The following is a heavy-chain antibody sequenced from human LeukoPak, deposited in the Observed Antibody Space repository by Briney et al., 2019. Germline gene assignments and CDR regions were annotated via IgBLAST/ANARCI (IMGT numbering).Heavy chain of an antibody. J-gene: IGHJ4*02. CDR3: AKAGPLLNDYGDYVEYFDY. CDR1: GFTFSSYS. Sequence: GGSLRLSCAASGFTFSSYSMNWVRQAPGKGLEWVSSISSSSAYIYYADSMKGRFTISRDNAKNSLFLQMNSLRAEDTAVYYCAKAGPLLNDYGDYVEYFDYWGQGTLVTVSS. V-gene: IGHV3-21*01. CDR2: ISSSSAYI. D-gene: IGHD4-17*01.